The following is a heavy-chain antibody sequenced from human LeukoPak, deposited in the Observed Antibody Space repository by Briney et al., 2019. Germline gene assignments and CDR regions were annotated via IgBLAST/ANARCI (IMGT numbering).Heavy chain of an antibody. J-gene: IGHJ4*02. D-gene: IGHD6-19*01. Sequence: SETLSLTCTVSGGSISSYYWSWIRQPPGKGLEWIGYIYYSGSTNYNPSLKSRVTISVDTSKNQFSLKLSSVTAADTAVYYCASRIAVAGPYYFDYWGQGTLVTVSS. CDR3: ASRIAVAGPYYFDY. V-gene: IGHV4-59*12. CDR2: IYYSGST. CDR1: GGSISSYY.